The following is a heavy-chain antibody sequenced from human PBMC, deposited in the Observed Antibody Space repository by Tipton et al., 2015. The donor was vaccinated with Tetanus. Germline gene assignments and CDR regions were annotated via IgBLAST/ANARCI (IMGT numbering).Heavy chain of an antibody. V-gene: IGHV4-39*02. Sequence: TLSLTCTVSGASISDKKYCWGWIRQPPGKGLEWVASIYFEGSTYYSPSLKSRLSIDVDMSRNLFSLRLTSVTAADTAVYYCARHLYGYWFDPWGQGALVTVSS. CDR1: GASISDKKYC. J-gene: IGHJ5*02. CDR3: ARHLYGYWFDP. CDR2: IYFEGST. D-gene: IGHD2/OR15-2a*01.